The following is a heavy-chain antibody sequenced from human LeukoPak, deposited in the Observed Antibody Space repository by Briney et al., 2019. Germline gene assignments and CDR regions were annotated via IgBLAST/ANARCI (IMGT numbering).Heavy chain of an antibody. CDR1: GGSFSGYY. V-gene: IGHV4-34*01. CDR3: VRGPLADILTGYYSIDFDY. Sequence: SETLSLTCAVYGGSFSGYYWSWIRQPPGKGLEWIGEINHSGSTNYNPSLKSRVTISVDTSKNQFSLKLSSVTAADTAVHYCVRGPLADILTGYYSIDFDYWGQGTLVTVSS. J-gene: IGHJ4*02. D-gene: IGHD3-9*01. CDR2: INHSGST.